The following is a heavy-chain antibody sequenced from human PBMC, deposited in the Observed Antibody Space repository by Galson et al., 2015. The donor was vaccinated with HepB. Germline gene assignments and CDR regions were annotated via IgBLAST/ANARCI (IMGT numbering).Heavy chain of an antibody. V-gene: IGHV4-59*01. D-gene: IGHD3-22*01. CDR2: ISYRGST. CDR1: YGSINNYF. Sequence: SETLSLTCTISYGSINNYFWSWIRQPPGKGLEWLGYISYRGSTTSNPSLKGRVTISLDTPNNQVSLKLKSVTAADTAVYYCARDRSGSFYSWDLWGPGILVAVTS. CDR3: ARDRSGSFYSWDL. J-gene: IGHJ4*02.